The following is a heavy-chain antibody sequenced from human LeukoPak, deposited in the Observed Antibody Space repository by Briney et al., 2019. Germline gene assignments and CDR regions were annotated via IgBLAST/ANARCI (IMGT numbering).Heavy chain of an antibody. Sequence: PGGSLRLSCAASGFTFSSYSMNWVRQAPGKGLEWVGCISSSTTYISYADSVKGRFTIFRDNDKNSLYLQMNSLRDEDTDEYYCARGAAGYVGASSFDYGGQAPLVTASS. J-gene: IGHJ4*02. CDR3: ARGAAGYVGASSFDY. V-gene: IGHV3-21*01. D-gene: IGHD1-26*01. CDR2: ISSSTTYI. CDR1: GFTFSSYS.